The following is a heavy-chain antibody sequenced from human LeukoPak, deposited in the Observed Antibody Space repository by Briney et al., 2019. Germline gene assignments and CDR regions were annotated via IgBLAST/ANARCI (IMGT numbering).Heavy chain of an antibody. CDR2: IYYSGST. J-gene: IGHJ3*02. Sequence: SETLSLTCTVSGGSISSSSYYWGWIRQPPGKGLEWIGSIYYSGSTYYNPSLKSRVTISVDTSKNQFSLKLSSVTAADTAVYYCARSDISSLDAFDIWGQGTMVTVSS. CDR1: GGSISSSSYY. D-gene: IGHD6-6*01. V-gene: IGHV4-39*01. CDR3: ARSDISSLDAFDI.